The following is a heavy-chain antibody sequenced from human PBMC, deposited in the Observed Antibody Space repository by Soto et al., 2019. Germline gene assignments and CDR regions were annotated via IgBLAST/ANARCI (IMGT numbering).Heavy chain of an antibody. J-gene: IGHJ4*02. CDR3: AKDGAPRYCGRSTCHPAGAY. D-gene: IGHD2-2*01. CDR2: TSFDGSHK. Sequence: QVLLVESGGGVVQPGRSLRLSCAGSGFTFSNYGLHWVRQAPGKGLEWVSFTSFDGSHKYYADSVKGRFTISRDNSNNMLYLQMDSLRAEDTAVYYWAKDGAPRYCGRSTCHPAGAYWGQGTLVTVSS. CDR1: GFTFSNYG. V-gene: IGHV3-30*18.